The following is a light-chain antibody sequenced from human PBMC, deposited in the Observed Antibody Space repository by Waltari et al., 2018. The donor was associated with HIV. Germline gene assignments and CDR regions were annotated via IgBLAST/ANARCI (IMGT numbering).Light chain of an antibody. V-gene: IGLV2-14*01. CDR2: EVT. Sequence: QSALPQPASVSGSPGQSITISCTGTMSDLKYENDIPWYQHHPGKAPKVIISEVTNRPSGVSSRFSGSKSGNTATLTISGLQAEDEADYFCTSYVSSASPEFGGWTRLTVL. CDR1: MSDLKYEND. CDR3: TSYVSSASPE. J-gene: IGLJ3*02.